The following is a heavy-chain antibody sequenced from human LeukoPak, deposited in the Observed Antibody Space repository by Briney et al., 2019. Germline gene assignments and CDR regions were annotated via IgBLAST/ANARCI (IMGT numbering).Heavy chain of an antibody. Sequence: GESLRLSCVASGFTFRDHYMSWIRQSPGKGLEWVSYISSSRTYTTNYADSVRGRFTISRDNAKNSLYLQMNSLRVDDTAVYYCAREYGSGSYFDYWGQGTLVTVSS. CDR2: ISSSRTYTT. D-gene: IGHD3-10*01. CDR3: AREYGSGSYFDY. CDR1: GFTFRDHY. V-gene: IGHV3-11*05. J-gene: IGHJ4*02.